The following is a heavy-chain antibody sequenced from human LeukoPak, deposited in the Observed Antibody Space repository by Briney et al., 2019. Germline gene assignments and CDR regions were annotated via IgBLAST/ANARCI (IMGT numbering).Heavy chain of an antibody. J-gene: IGHJ3*02. CDR1: GGSISSYY. V-gene: IGHV4-59*01. Sequence: PSETLSLTCTVSGGSISSYYWSWIRQPPGKGLEWIGYIYYSGSTNYNPSLKSRVTISVDTSKNQFSLKLSSVTAADTAVYYCAXXXVSPSDAFDIWGQGTMVTVSS. CDR3: AXXXVSPSDAFDI. D-gene: IGHD1-14*01. CDR2: IYYSGST.